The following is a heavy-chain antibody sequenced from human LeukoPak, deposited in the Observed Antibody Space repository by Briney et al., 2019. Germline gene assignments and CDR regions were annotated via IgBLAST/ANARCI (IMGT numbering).Heavy chain of an antibody. D-gene: IGHD6-13*01. CDR3: ARVDSIAAAGSPHYNWFDP. Sequence: ASVKVSCKASGYTFTSYDINWVRQATGQGLEWMGWMNPNSGNTGYAQKFQGRVTMTRNTSISTAHMELGSLRSEDTAVYYCARVDSIAAAGSPHYNWFDPWGQGTLVTVSS. CDR2: MNPNSGNT. CDR1: GYTFTSYD. V-gene: IGHV1-8*01. J-gene: IGHJ5*02.